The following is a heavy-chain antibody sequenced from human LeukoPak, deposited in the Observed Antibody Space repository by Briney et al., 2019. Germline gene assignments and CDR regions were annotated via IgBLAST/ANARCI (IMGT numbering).Heavy chain of an antibody. V-gene: IGHV1-46*01. J-gene: IGHJ6*03. Sequence: ASVKVSCKASGYTFTSYYMHWVRQAPGQGLEWMGIINPSGGSTSYAQKFQGRVTMTRDMSTSTVYMELSSLRSEDTAVYYCARGRVSRRGAYYYYMDVWGKGTTVTVSS. CDR2: INPSGGST. D-gene: IGHD5/OR15-5a*01. CDR3: ARGRVSRRGAYYYYMDV. CDR1: GYTFTSYY.